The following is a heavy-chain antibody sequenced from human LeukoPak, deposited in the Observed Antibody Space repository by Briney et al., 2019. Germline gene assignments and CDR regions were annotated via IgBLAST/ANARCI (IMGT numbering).Heavy chain of an antibody. J-gene: IGHJ4*02. CDR2: IYYSGST. Sequence: PSETLSLTCTVSDGSISSYYWSWIRQPPGKGLEWIGYIYYSGSTNYNPSLKSRVTISVDTSKNQFSLKLSSVTAADTAVYYCARGWSIAALYFDYWGQGTLVTVSS. CDR3: ARGWSIAALYFDY. CDR1: DGSISSYY. V-gene: IGHV4-59*01. D-gene: IGHD6-6*01.